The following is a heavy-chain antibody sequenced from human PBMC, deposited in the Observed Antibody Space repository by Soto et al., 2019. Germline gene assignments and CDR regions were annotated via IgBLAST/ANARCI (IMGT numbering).Heavy chain of an antibody. CDR3: ARREIQGPIDY. CDR1: GYSISSSNW. J-gene: IGHJ4*02. CDR2: IYYSGTT. Sequence: QVQLQESGPGLVKPSDTLSLTCAVSGYSISSSNWWGWIRQPPGKGLEWIGYIYYSGTTYYNPSLKSRVTMSVETSKNPFALQLTSVTAVDTAVYYCARREIQGPIDYWGQGTLVTVSS. D-gene: IGHD1-26*01. V-gene: IGHV4-28*01.